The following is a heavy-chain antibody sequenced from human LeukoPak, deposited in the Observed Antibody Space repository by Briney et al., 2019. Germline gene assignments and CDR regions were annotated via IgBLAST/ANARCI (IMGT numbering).Heavy chain of an antibody. Sequence: RGSLRLSCAASGFSFSTYWMSWVRQAPGKGLEWVANIKQDGSEKYYVDSVKGRFTISRDNAKNSLYLQMNSLRAEDTAVYYCARVDYSAEFDFWGQGTLVTVSS. J-gene: IGHJ5*01. CDR3: ARVDYSAEFDF. CDR2: IKQDGSEK. D-gene: IGHD4-11*01. CDR1: GFSFSTYW. V-gene: IGHV3-7*01.